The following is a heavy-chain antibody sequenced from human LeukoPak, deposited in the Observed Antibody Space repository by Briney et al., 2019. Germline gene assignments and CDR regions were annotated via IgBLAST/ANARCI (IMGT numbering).Heavy chain of an antibody. J-gene: IGHJ3*02. V-gene: IGHV4-59*01. CDR3: ARVHHPLEYYGDGEDAFDI. D-gene: IGHD4-17*01. CDR2: IYYSGST. Sequence: SETLSLTCTVSGGSISSYYWSWIRQPPGKGLEWIGYIYYSGSTNYNPSLKSRVTISVDTSKNQFSLKLSSVTAADTAVYYCARVHHPLEYYGDGEDAFDIWGQGTMVTVSS. CDR1: GGSISSYY.